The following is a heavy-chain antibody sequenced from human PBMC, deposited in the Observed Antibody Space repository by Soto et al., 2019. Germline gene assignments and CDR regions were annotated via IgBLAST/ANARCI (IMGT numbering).Heavy chain of an antibody. J-gene: IGHJ4*02. CDR3: AKDLCSGGTCYSGFDY. D-gene: IGHD2-15*01. CDR1: GFTFITYA. CDR2: VSGSGGST. V-gene: IGHV3-23*01. Sequence: PGGSLRLSCTASGFTFITYAMSWVRQAPGKGLEWVSAVSGSGGSTYYADSVKGRFTISRDNSKNTLSLQMNSLRAEDTAVYYCAKDLCSGGTCYSGFDYWGRGTLVTVSS.